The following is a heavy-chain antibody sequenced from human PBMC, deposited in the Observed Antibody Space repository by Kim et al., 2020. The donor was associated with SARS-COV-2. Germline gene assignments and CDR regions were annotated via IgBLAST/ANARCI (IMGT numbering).Heavy chain of an antibody. CDR2: INAGNGNT. D-gene: IGHD6-13*01. Sequence: ASVKVSCKASGYTFISYAMHWVRQAPGQRLEWMGWINAGNGNTKYSQKFQGRVTITRDTSASTAYMELSSLRSEDTAVYYCARDREAAAGWLGDWGQGTLVTVSS. V-gene: IGHV1-3*01. J-gene: IGHJ4*02. CDR1: GYTFISYA. CDR3: ARDREAAAGWLGD.